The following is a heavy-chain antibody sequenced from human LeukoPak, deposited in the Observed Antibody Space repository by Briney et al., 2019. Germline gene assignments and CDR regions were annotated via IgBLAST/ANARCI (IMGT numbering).Heavy chain of an antibody. CDR3: ARHGGSYSFDY. D-gene: IGHD1-26*01. J-gene: IGHJ4*02. CDR2: IYYSGST. CDR1: GGSISSGGYY. V-gene: IGHV4-61*08. Sequence: SETLSLTCTVSGGSISSGGYYWSWIRQHPGKGLEWIGYIYYSGSTNYNPSLKSRVTISIDTSKNQFSLKVSSVTAADTAVYYCARHGGSYSFDYWGQGTLVTVSS.